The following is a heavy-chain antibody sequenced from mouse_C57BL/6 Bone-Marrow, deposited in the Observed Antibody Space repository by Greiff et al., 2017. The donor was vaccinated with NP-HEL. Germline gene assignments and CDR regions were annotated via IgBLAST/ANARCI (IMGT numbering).Heavy chain of an antibody. CDR1: GFTFSDYG. D-gene: IGHD4-1*01. CDR2: ISSGSSTI. CDR3: ARLNWDVGWYFDV. J-gene: IGHJ1*03. V-gene: IGHV5-17*01. Sequence: EVKLVESGGGLVKPGGSLKLSCAASGFTFSDYGMHWVRQAPEKGLEWVAYISSGSSTIYYAATVKVRFPISRDNAKNTLFLQMTSLRSEDTAMYYCARLNWDVGWYFDVWGTGTTVTVSS.